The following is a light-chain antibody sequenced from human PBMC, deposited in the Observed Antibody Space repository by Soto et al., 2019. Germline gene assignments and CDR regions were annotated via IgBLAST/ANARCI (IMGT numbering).Light chain of an antibody. J-gene: IGLJ2*01. CDR3: ASWDDSLNGPV. V-gene: IGLV1-44*01. CDR2: SNN. CDR1: SSNIGSET. Sequence: QSVLTQPPSASGTPGQRVTISCSGSSSNIGSETVNWYQQVPGTAPKLLIYSNNQRPSGVPDRFSGSKSGTSASLAISGLQAEDEADYYCASWDDSLNGPVFGGGTKLTVL.